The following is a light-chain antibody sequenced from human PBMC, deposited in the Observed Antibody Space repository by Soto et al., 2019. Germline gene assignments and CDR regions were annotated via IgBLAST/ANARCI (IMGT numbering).Light chain of an antibody. CDR2: KVS. V-gene: IGKV2-30*01. CDR1: QSLVYSDGDTY. Sequence: DVVMTQSPLSLPVTLGQPASISCMSAQSLVYSDGDTYLGWFQQRPGQSPRRLIYKVSNRDSGVPDRFSGSGSRTDFTLKISRVEAEDVGVYYCMQGTHWPWTFGQGTKVEVK. J-gene: IGKJ1*01. CDR3: MQGTHWPWT.